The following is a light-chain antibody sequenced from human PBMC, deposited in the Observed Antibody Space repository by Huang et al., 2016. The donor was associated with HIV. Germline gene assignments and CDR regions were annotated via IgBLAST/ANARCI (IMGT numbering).Light chain of an antibody. CDR2: DAS. CDR3: QQRSAWPLT. Sequence: EIVLTQSQATLSLSPGKRATLSCRASQSVNSYLAWYQQKPGQAPRLLIDDASNRATGIPGRFRGSGSGTYFTRTISNVQSEDFAVYYCQQRSAWPLTFGGGTKVEI. CDR1: QSVNSY. J-gene: IGKJ4*01. V-gene: IGKV3-11*01.